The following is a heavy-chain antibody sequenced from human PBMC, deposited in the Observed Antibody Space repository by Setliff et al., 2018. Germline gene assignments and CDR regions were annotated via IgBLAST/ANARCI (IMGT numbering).Heavy chain of an antibody. Sequence: GASVKVSCQASGYTFTEYSIHWVRQAPGQGLEWMGWIDPNTGGSNYAQKFQGRVTMTTDTSISTAYMEMSRLTSDDTAVYYCAKVNYYDKSAYLPFDYWGQGTQVTVSS. J-gene: IGHJ4*02. D-gene: IGHD3-22*01. CDR2: IDPNTGGS. CDR3: AKVNYYDKSAYLPFDY. V-gene: IGHV1-2*02. CDR1: GYTFTEYS.